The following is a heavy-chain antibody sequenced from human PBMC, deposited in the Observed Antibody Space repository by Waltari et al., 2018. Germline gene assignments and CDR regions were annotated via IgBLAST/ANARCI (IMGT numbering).Heavy chain of an antibody. D-gene: IGHD3-16*02. Sequence: EVQLVESGGGLVKPGGSLRLSCAASGFTFSSYSMNWVRQAPGKGLEWVSSISSSSSYIYYADSVKGRFTISRDNAKNSLYLQMNSLRAEDTAVYYCARGSLTGGAIGYWGQGTLVTVSS. CDR1: GFTFSSYS. CDR3: ARGSLTGGAIGY. V-gene: IGHV3-21*01. CDR2: ISSSSSYI. J-gene: IGHJ4*02.